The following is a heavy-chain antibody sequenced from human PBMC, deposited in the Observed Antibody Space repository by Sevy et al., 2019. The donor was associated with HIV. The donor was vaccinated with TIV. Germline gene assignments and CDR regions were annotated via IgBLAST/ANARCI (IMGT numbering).Heavy chain of an antibody. CDR1: GFTFGDYA. Sequence: GGSLRLSRTSSGFTFGDYAMSWFRQAPGKGLEWVAFIRRNSHEPYGGTTEYAASVKGRFSISRDDSKSIAYLQMNSLKTVDTAVYYCTRALATADTPEYYFDYWGQGILVTVSS. CDR3: TRALATADTPEYYFDY. V-gene: IGHV3-49*03. CDR2: IRRNSHEPYGGTT. J-gene: IGHJ4*02. D-gene: IGHD5-12*01.